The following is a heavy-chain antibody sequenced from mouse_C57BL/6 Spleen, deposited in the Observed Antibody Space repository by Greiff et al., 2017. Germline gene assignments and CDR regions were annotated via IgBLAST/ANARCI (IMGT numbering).Heavy chain of an antibody. J-gene: IGHJ4*01. Sequence: EVKLVESGEGLVKPGGSLKLSCAASGFTFSSYAMSWVRQTPEKRLEWVAYISSGGDYIYYADTVKGRFTISRDNARNTLYLRMSSMKSEDTAMYYCTSEGGSGAMDYWGQGTSVTVSS. CDR1: GFTFSSYA. CDR2: ISSGGDYI. CDR3: TSEGGSGAMDY. V-gene: IGHV5-9-1*02.